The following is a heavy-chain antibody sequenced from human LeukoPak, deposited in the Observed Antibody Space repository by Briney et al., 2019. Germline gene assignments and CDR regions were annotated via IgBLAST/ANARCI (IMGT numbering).Heavy chain of an antibody. V-gene: IGHV3-23*01. D-gene: IGHD3-3*01. J-gene: IGHJ4*02. CDR3: AKPYYDFWSGYYGVFDY. Sequence: GGSLRLSCAASGFTFSSYAMSWVRQAPGKGLEWVSAISGSGGSTYYADSVKGRFTISRDNSKNTLYLQMNSLRAEDTAVYYCAKPYYDFWSGYYGVFDYWGQGTLVTASS. CDR2: ISGSGGST. CDR1: GFTFSSYA.